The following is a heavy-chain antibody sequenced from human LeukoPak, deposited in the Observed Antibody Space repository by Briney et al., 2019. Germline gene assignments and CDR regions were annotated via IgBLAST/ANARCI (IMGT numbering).Heavy chain of an antibody. V-gene: IGHV5-51*01. J-gene: IGHJ5*02. CDR1: GYSFTSYW. CDR3: ARHRDCSGGSCYAFDP. D-gene: IGHD2-15*01. Sequence: GESLKISCKGSGYSFTSYWIGWVRQMPGKGLEWMGIIYPGDSDTRYSPSFQGQVTISAGKSISTAYLQWSSLKASDTAMYYCARHRDCSGGSCYAFDPWGQGTLVTVSS. CDR2: IYPGDSDT.